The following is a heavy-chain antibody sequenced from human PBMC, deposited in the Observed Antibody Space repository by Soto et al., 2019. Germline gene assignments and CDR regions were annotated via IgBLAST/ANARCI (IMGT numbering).Heavy chain of an antibody. V-gene: IGHV4-59*08. CDR3: ARTEGYCSSTSCYLLWFGP. D-gene: IGHD2-2*01. CDR2: IYYSGST. J-gene: IGHJ5*02. CDR1: GGSISSYY. Sequence: PSETLSLTCTVSGGSISSYYWSWIRQPPGKGLEWIGYIYYSGSTNYNPSLKSRVTISVDTSKNQFSLKLSSVTAADTAVYYCARTEGYCSSTSCYLLWFGPWGQGTLVTV.